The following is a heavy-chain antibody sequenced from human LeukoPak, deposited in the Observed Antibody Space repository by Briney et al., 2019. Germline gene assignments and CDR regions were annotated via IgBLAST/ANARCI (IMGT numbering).Heavy chain of an antibody. CDR3: ARDPKWLRSDRANYFDY. CDR1: GFTFSSYS. J-gene: IGHJ4*02. V-gene: IGHV3-21*01. D-gene: IGHD5-12*01. CDR2: ISSSSSYI. Sequence: GGSLRLSCAASGFTFSSYSMNWVRQAPGKGLEWVSSISSSSSYIYYADSVKGRFTISRDNAKNSLYLQMNSLRAEDTAAYYCARDPKWLRSDRANYFDYWGQGTLVTVSS.